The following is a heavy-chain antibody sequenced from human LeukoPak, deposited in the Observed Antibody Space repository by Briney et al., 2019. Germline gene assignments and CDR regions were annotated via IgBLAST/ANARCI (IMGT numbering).Heavy chain of an antibody. Sequence: GGSLRLSCAASGFTFSSYGMHWVRQAPGKGLEWVAFIRYDGSNKYYADSVKGRFTISRDNSKNTLYLQMNSLRAEDTAVYYCALGGRIVGATLDYWGRGTLVTVSS. CDR2: IRYDGSNK. CDR1: GFTFSSYG. V-gene: IGHV3-30*02. D-gene: IGHD1-26*01. CDR3: ALGGRIVGATLDY. J-gene: IGHJ4*02.